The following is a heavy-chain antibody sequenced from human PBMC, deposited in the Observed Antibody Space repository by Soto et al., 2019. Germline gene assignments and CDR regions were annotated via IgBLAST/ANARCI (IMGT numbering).Heavy chain of an antibody. CDR3: ARGQVVPAAMYGYYYYYYMDV. Sequence: SETLSLTCAVYGGSFSGYYWSWIRQPPGKGLEWIGEINHSGSTNYNPSLKSRVTISVDTSKNQFSLKLSSVTAADTALYYCARGQVVPAAMYGYYYYYYMDVWGKGTTVTVSS. CDR2: INHSGST. V-gene: IGHV4-34*01. D-gene: IGHD2-2*01. CDR1: GGSFSGYY. J-gene: IGHJ6*03.